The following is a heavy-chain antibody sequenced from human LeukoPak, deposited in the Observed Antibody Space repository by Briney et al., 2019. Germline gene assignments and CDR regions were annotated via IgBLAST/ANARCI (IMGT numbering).Heavy chain of an antibody. CDR1: GFTFSSYG. V-gene: IGHV3-30*02. D-gene: IGHD2-2*01. Sequence: GGSLRLSCAASGFTFSSYGMHWVRQAPGKGLEWVAFIRYDGSNKYYADSVKGRFTISRDNSKNTLYLQMNSLRAEDTAVYYCAKDRVVAAASYYYYMDVWGKGTTVTVSS. CDR3: AKDRVVAAASYYYYMDV. J-gene: IGHJ6*03. CDR2: IRYDGSNK.